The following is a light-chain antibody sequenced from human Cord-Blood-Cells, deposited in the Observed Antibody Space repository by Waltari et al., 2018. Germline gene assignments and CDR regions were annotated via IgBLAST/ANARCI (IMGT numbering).Light chain of an antibody. CDR1: SSDVGSYNL. CDR3: SSYAGSSTWV. J-gene: IGLJ3*02. CDR2: EGS. V-gene: IGLV2-23*01. Sequence: QSALTQPASVSGSPGKSITISCTGTSSDVGSYNLVSWYQQHAGKAPKLMIYEGSKRHSGVSNRFSGSKSGNTAYLTISGLQAEDEADYYCSSYAGSSTWVFGGGTKLTVL.